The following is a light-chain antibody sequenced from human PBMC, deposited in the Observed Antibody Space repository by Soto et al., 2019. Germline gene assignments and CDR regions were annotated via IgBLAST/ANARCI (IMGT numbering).Light chain of an antibody. CDR2: NVN. V-gene: IGLV2-14*03. CDR1: NSDIGAYDY. Sequence: QSALTQPASVSGSPGQSITISCSGTNSDIGAYDYVSWYQQHPGKPPKLIIYNVNNRPSGVSFRFSGSKSANPASLTISGLQTEDEADYYCLSHTTRRIYVFGPGTKLTVL. CDR3: LSHTTRRIYV. J-gene: IGLJ1*01.